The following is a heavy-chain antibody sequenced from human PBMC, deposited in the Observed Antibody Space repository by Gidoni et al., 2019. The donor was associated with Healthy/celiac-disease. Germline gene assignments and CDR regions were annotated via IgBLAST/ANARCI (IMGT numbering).Heavy chain of an antibody. Sequence: QVQLVESGGGVVQPGRSLRLSCAASGFTFSSYAMHWVRQAPGKGLECVAVISYDGSNKYYADSVKGRFTISRDNSKNTLYLQMNSLRAEDTAVYYCASQRGPYGSGSYFPVDYWGQGTLVTVSS. D-gene: IGHD3-10*01. CDR2: ISYDGSNK. V-gene: IGHV3-30-3*01. CDR1: GFTFSSYA. J-gene: IGHJ4*02. CDR3: ASQRGPYGSGSYFPVDY.